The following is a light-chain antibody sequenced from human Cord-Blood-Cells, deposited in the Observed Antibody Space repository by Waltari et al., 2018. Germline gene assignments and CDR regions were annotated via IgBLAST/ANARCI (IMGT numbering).Light chain of an antibody. J-gene: IGLJ2*01. CDR1: PFGSKY. V-gene: IGLV3-1*01. Sequence: SYELTQPPSLSVSHGQTASITSSGDPFGSKYACWYQQKPGQSPVLVIYQDSKRPSGIPERFSGSNSGNTATLTISGTQAMDEADYYCQAWDSSTVVFGGGTKLTVL. CDR3: QAWDSSTVV. CDR2: QDS.